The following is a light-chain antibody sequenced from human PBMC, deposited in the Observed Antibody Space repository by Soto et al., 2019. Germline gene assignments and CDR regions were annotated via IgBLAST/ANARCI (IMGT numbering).Light chain of an antibody. Sequence: QSALTQPASVSGSPGQSITISCTGTSSDVGGYNYVSWYQQHPGKAPKLMIYDVSNRPSGVSNRFSGSKSGNTASLTISGPQAEEGADYYSSSYTTTSTGVFGGGTNLTSL. V-gene: IGLV2-14*01. CDR3: SSYTTTSTGV. J-gene: IGLJ3*02. CDR1: SSDVGGYNY. CDR2: DVS.